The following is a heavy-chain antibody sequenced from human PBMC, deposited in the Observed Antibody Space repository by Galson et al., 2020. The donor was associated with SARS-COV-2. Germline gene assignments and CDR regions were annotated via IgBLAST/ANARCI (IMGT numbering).Heavy chain of an antibody. CDR3: ARDFPPLSGVSYQTDFQH. D-gene: IGHD1-26*01. CDR2: IWYDGSNK. Sequence: GESLKISCAASGFTFSSYGMHWVRQAPGQGLEWVAAIWYDGSNKYYADSVKGRFTISRDNSKNTLYLQMNSLRAEDTAVYYCARDFPPLSGVSYQTDFQHWGQGTLVTVSS. V-gene: IGHV3-33*01. J-gene: IGHJ1*01. CDR1: GFTFSSYG.